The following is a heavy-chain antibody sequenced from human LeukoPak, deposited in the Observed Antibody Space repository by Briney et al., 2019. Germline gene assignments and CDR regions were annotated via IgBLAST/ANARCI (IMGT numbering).Heavy chain of an antibody. CDR2: ILPIFGTS. CDR1: GGTFSSYV. D-gene: IGHD3-9*01. CDR3: ARAEDQGRYFDWLPGFDP. Sequence: SVKVSCKASGGTFSSYVINWVRQAPGQGLEWMGGILPIFGTSIYAQQFQGRVTITADESTNTAYMELNRLRSDDTATYYCARAEDQGRYFDWLPGFDPWGQGTLATVSS. V-gene: IGHV1-69*13. J-gene: IGHJ5*02.